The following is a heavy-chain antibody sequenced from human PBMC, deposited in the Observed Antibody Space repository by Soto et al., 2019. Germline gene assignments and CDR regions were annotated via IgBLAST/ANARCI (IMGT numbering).Heavy chain of an antibody. D-gene: IGHD1-1*01. CDR1: GYTFTSYD. Sequence: ASVKVSCKASGYTFTSYDIYWVRQATGQGLEWMGWMNPNTGNSGYAQKFQGRVTMTSDTSINTAHMELSRLRSEDTAVYYCARRAETNGWNGFGADKYYFDFWGQGTLVTVSS. J-gene: IGHJ4*02. CDR3: ARRAETNGWNGFGADKYYFDF. CDR2: MNPNTGNS. V-gene: IGHV1-8*01.